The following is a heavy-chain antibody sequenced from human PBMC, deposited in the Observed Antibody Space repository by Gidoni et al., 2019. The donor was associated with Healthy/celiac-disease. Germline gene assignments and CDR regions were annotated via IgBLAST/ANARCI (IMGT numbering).Heavy chain of an antibody. Sequence: QVQLVQSGAEVKKPGSSVKVSCKASGGTFSSYAISWVRQAPGQGLEWMGGIIPIFGTANYAQKFQGRVTITADESTSTAYMELSSLRSEDTAVYYCARGPATLGYSSGWYSSRTPYWYFDLWGRGTLVTVSS. D-gene: IGHD6-19*01. CDR3: ARGPATLGYSSGWYSSRTPYWYFDL. V-gene: IGHV1-69*01. CDR1: GGTFSSYA. CDR2: IIPIFGTA. J-gene: IGHJ2*01.